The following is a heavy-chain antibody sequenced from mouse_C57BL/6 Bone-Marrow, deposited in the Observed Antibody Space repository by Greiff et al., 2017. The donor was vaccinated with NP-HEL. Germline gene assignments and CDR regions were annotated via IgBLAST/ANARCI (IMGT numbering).Heavy chain of an antibody. J-gene: IGHJ3*01. CDR1: GFTFSDYY. CDR3: ASPDGYLFAY. CDR2: ISNGGGST. V-gene: IGHV5-12*01. Sequence: EVMLVESGGGLVQPGGSLKLSCAASGFTFSDYYMYWVRQTPEKRLEWVAYISNGGGSTYYPDNVKGRFTISRDNAKNTLYLQMSRLKSEDTAMYYCASPDGYLFAYWGQGTLVTVSA. D-gene: IGHD2-3*01.